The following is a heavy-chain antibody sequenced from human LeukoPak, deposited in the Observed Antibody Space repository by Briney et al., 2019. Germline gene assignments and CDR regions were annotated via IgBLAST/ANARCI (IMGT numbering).Heavy chain of an antibody. D-gene: IGHD6-19*01. CDR2: IYSGGST. Sequence: GGSLRLSCAASGFTFSSYGMHWVRQAPGKGLEWVSVIYSGGSTYYADSVKGRFAISRDNSKNTLYLQMNSLRAEDTAVYYCASSYSSGWYWDWGQGTLVTVSS. CDR1: GFTFSSYG. CDR3: ASSYSSGWYWD. J-gene: IGHJ4*02. V-gene: IGHV3-53*01.